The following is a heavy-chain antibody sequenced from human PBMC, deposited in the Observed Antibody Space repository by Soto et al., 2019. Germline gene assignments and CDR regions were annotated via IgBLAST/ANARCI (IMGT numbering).Heavy chain of an antibody. J-gene: IGHJ6*02. Sequence: QVQLVQSGAEVKKPGSSVKVSCKASGGTFSSYTISWVRQAPGQGLEWMGRIIPILGIANYAQKFQGRVTITADKSTSTAYMELSSLRSEDTAVYYCAREGVPAAMAYYGMDVWGQGTTVTVSS. CDR2: IIPILGIA. CDR3: AREGVPAAMAYYGMDV. CDR1: GGTFSSYT. V-gene: IGHV1-69*02. D-gene: IGHD2-2*01.